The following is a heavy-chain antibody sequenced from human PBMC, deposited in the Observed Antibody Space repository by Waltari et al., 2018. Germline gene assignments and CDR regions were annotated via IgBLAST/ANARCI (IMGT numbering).Heavy chain of an antibody. CDR3: ARQGAYCGGDCYSDDAFDI. CDR1: GGSISSYY. Sequence: QVQLQESGPGLVKPSETLSLTCTVSGGSISSYYWSWIRQPAGKGLEWIGRIYTSGSTNYNPSLKSRVTMSVDTSKNQFSLKLSSVTAADTAVYYCARQGAYCGGDCYSDDAFDIWGQGTMVTVSS. D-gene: IGHD2-21*02. J-gene: IGHJ3*02. CDR2: IYTSGST. V-gene: IGHV4-4*07.